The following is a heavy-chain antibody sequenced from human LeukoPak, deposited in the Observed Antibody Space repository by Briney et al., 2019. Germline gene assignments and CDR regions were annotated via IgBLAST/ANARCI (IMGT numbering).Heavy chain of an antibody. D-gene: IGHD3-10*01. Sequence: GGSLRLSCAASGFAFTNAWMTWVRQAPGKGLEWVGRIKSNTDGGTTDYAAPVKGRFTISRDDSKNTLNLQMNSLKTEDTAVYYCTTFYYYGSGSYLGYWGQGTLVTVSS. CDR1: GFAFTNAW. CDR3: TTFYYYGSGSYLGY. CDR2: IKSNTDGGTT. V-gene: IGHV3-15*01. J-gene: IGHJ4*02.